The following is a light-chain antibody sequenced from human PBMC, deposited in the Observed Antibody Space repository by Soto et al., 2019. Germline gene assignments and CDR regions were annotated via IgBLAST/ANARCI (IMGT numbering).Light chain of an antibody. J-gene: IGLJ2*01. CDR2: VNSDGSH. CDR1: SGHNNYA. Sequence: QPVLTQSPSASASLGASVKLTCTLSSGHNNYAIAWHQQQPEKGPRYLMKVNSDGSHSKGDGIPDRFSGSSSGAERYLTISSLQSEDEADYYCQTWGTGVQVVFGGGTKFTVL. V-gene: IGLV4-69*01. CDR3: QTWGTGVQVV.